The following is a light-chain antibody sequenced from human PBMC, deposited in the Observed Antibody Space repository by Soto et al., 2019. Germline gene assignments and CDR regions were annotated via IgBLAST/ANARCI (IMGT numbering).Light chain of an antibody. V-gene: IGLV2-14*01. CDR2: EDI. Sequence: QSALTQPASVSGSPGQSIAISCAGTSSDIGTYNHVSWYQQHPGKAPQLIIYEDINRPSGLSSRFSGSKSGNTASLTISGLLAEDEADYFCCSYTTSSTLVCGTGTKVTVL. J-gene: IGLJ1*01. CDR3: CSYTTSSTLV. CDR1: SSDIGTYNH.